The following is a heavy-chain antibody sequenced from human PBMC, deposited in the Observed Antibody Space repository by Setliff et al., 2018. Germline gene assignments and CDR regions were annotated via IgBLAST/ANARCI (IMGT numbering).Heavy chain of an antibody. V-gene: IGHV4-34*01. CDR2: SSHSGST. Sequence: SETLSLTCAVYGDSFSDYYWSWIRQPPGKGLEWIGESSHSGSTSYSPSLKSRLTMSVDTSKNQFSLQLTSVTAADTAVYCCARDGVFYAMDFWGQGTTVTVSS. CDR1: GDSFSDYY. J-gene: IGHJ6*02. CDR3: ARDGVFYAMDF. D-gene: IGHD3-10*01.